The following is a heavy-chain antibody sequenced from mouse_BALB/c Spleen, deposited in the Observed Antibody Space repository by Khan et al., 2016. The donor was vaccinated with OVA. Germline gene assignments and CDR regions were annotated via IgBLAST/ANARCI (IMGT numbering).Heavy chain of an antibody. Sequence: QVQLQQSGAELARPGASVKMSCKASGYTFTSYTIHWIKKRPGQGLEWIGYINPSNGYTNYNQNFKDKATLTTDKSSTTAYLQLSSLTSGDSAVYNCVRDGAYHRNDGWFAYWGQGTLVTISA. J-gene: IGHJ3*01. V-gene: IGHV1-4*01. D-gene: IGHD2-14*01. CDR1: GYTFTSYT. CDR2: INPSNGYT. CDR3: VRDGAYHRNDGWFAY.